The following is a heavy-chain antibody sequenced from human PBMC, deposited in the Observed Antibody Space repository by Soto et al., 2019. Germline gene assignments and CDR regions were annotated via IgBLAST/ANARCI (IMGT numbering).Heavy chain of an antibody. CDR3: ARCGKNVIATTYDY. V-gene: IGHV4-59*08. D-gene: IGHD2-15*01. CDR2: ISYSGRT. J-gene: IGHJ4*02. Sequence: QVQLQESGPGLVKPSETLSLTCTVSGVSITNYYWSWIRQPPGRGLEWIGYISYSGRTNYNPSLKSRVTLLVDTSKNQCSLKLSYVTAADTAVYYCARCGKNVIATTYDYWGQGNLVTVSS. CDR1: GVSITNYY.